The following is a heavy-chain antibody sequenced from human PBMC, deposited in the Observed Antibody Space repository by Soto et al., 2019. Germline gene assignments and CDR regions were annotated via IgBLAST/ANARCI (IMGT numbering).Heavy chain of an antibody. CDR2: ISRTGDA. V-gene: IGHV3-23*01. J-gene: IGHJ6*03. CDR1: GFIFTNYA. D-gene: IGHD3-10*01. CDR3: AKNYFMDV. Sequence: EVQLLESGGGLVQPGGSLRLSCAASGFIFTNYAMSWVRQAPGKGLEWVSSISRTGDAHYADSVSGRFTISRDDSKNTLYLQLNSLRAEDTAVYNCAKNYFMDVWGKGTTVTVSS.